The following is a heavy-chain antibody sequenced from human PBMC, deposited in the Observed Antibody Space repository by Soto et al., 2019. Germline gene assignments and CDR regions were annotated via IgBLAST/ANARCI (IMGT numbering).Heavy chain of an antibody. Sequence: EVQLVESGGGLVQPGGSLRLSCAASGFTFSSNWMHWVRRVPGRGLLWVSRINTDGSETNYEDSVEGRFTISRDNAKNRLYLQMNSLRREDTAVYYCVREGDGFWGQGTLVTVSS. V-gene: IGHV3-74*01. CDR2: INTDGSET. D-gene: IGHD2-21*01. CDR1: GFTFSSNW. J-gene: IGHJ4*02. CDR3: VREGDGF.